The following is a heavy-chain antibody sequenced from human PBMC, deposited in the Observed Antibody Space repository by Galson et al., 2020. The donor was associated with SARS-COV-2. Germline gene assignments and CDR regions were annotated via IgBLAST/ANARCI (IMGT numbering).Heavy chain of an antibody. D-gene: IGHD6-19*01. Sequence: GGSLRLSCAASGFTFSSYAMHWVRQAPGKGLEWVAVISYDGSNKYYADSVKGRFTISRDNSKNTLYLQMNSLRAEDTAVYYCARDPVAVAGPLDYWGQGTLVTVSS. CDR1: GFTFSSYA. V-gene: IGHV3-30*01. CDR2: ISYDGSNK. J-gene: IGHJ4*02. CDR3: ARDPVAVAGPLDY.